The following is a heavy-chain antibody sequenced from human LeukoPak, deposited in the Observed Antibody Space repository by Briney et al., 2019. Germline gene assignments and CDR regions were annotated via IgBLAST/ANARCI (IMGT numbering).Heavy chain of an antibody. CDR2: IYTSGST. CDR3: ASDSGWYTPFDY. D-gene: IGHD6-19*01. Sequence: SETLSLTCTVSGGSISSYYWSWIRPPAGKGLEWIGRIYTSGSTNYNPSLKSRVTMSVDTFKNQFSLKLSSVTAADTAVYYCASDSGWYTPFDYWGQGTLVTVSS. CDR1: GGSISSYY. V-gene: IGHV4-4*07. J-gene: IGHJ4*02.